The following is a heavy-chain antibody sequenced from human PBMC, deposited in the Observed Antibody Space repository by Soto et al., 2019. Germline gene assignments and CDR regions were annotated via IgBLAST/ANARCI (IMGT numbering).Heavy chain of an antibody. V-gene: IGHV2-5*02. Sequence: QITLKESGPPLVKPTQTLTLTCTFSGFSLSTSGVGVGGIRQPPGKALEWLALIYWDDDKRYSPSLKSRLTITKDTSKNQVVLTMTNMDPVDTATYYCAHRGSSWLFDYWGQGTLVTVSS. CDR3: AHRGSSWLFDY. D-gene: IGHD6-13*01. CDR1: GFSLSTSGVG. J-gene: IGHJ4*02. CDR2: IYWDDDK.